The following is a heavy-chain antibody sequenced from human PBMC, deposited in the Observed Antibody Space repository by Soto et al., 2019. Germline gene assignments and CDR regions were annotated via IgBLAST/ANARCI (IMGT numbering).Heavy chain of an antibody. CDR1: GYTFANYG. J-gene: IGHJ4*03. CDR3: SGDCSGFPCWYSFDF. Sequence: VASVKVSCKASGYTFANYGISWVRQAPGQGLEWMGWISANSGDTNYAQKVQGRVTMTTDTSTRTAYMELRRLRFYDTAVDFFSGDCSGFPCWYSFDFWGQGTLVTVSS. CDR2: ISANSGDT. D-gene: IGHD2-15*01. V-gene: IGHV1-18*04.